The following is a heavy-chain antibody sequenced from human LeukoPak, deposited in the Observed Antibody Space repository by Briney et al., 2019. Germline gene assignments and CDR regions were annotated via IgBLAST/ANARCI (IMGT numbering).Heavy chain of an antibody. Sequence: GGSLRLSCTASGFAFDEHGMSWVRQVPGKGLEWVPGINWSGGSTGYADPLRGRFTISRDNAKNSLYLQMDSLRAEDTALYYCARAPITSPFYFDYWGQGTLVTVSS. CDR2: INWSGGST. J-gene: IGHJ4*02. CDR3: ARAPITSPFYFDY. D-gene: IGHD2-2*01. V-gene: IGHV3-20*04. CDR1: GFAFDEHG.